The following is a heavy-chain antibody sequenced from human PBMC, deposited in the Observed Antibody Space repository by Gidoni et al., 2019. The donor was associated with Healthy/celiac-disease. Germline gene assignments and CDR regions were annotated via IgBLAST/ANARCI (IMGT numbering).Heavy chain of an antibody. CDR1: GFTFSSYS. D-gene: IGHD1-26*01. V-gene: IGHV3-21*01. J-gene: IGHJ6*02. CDR2: ISISSSYI. CDR3: ASPPYYSSYYGMDV. Sequence: EVQLVESGGGLVKPGGSLRLSCAASGFTFSSYSMNWVRQAPGKGLEWVSSISISSSYIYYADSVKGRFTISRDNAKNSLYLQMNSLRAEDTAVYYCASPPYYSSYYGMDVWGQGTTVTVSS.